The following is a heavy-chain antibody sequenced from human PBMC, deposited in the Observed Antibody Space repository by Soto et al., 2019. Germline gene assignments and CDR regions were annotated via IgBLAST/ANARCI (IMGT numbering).Heavy chain of an antibody. Sequence: QVRLEQSGPEVKKTGASVKVSCKASGYTFTSYGISWVRQAPGQGLEWMGWINIYSGDANDAQSFQDRVPMPRDTSTHTFYMEMKPLRSDDTAVYYCTRAFYYYVNSCLPYWCQGTLVTVSS. J-gene: IGHJ4*02. CDR3: TRAFYYYVNSCLPY. CDR2: INIYSGDA. D-gene: IGHD3-10*02. V-gene: IGHV1-18*01. CDR1: GYTFTSYG.